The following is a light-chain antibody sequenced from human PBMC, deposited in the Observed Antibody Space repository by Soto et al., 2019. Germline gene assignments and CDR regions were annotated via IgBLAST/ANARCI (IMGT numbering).Light chain of an antibody. V-gene: IGKV3-20*01. CDR2: GAS. CDR3: QQSDSSPWT. CDR1: QRISSSF. Sequence: EIVLTQSPGTLSLPPGERASLSCRASQRISSSFVAWYQQQPGQAPRLLIYGASSRATGIPDRFSGSWSGTAFTLTISRLEPEDFAVYYCQQSDSSPWTFGQGTKVEI. J-gene: IGKJ1*01.